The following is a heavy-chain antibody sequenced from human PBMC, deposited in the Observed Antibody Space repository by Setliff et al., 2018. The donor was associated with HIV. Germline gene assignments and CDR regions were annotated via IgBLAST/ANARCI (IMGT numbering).Heavy chain of an antibody. CDR1: GYTVTTYG. J-gene: IGHJ4*02. CDR3: ARVGSYWSTFDY. CDR2: FNTETRNP. D-gene: IGHD1-26*01. Sequence: ASVKVSCKASGYTVTTYGISWVRQAPGQGLEWMGWFNTETRNPMYAQAFKGRLVFSLDTSVSTAYLQINSLKAEDTDMYYCARVGSYWSTFDYWGQGALVTVS. V-gene: IGHV7-4-1*02.